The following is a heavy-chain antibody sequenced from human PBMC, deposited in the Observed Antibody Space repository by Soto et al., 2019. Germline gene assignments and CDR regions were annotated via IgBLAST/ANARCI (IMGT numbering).Heavy chain of an antibody. CDR2: ISGSGGST. Sequence: PGGSLRLSCAASGFTFSSYAMSWVRQAPGKGLEWVSAISGSGGSTYYADSVKGRFTISRDNSKNTLYLQKNSRRAEDTAVYYCARALVGANRGAPWFDPWGQGTLVTVSS. J-gene: IGHJ5*02. CDR3: ARALVGANRGAPWFDP. D-gene: IGHD1-26*01. CDR1: GFTFSSYA. V-gene: IGHV3-23*01.